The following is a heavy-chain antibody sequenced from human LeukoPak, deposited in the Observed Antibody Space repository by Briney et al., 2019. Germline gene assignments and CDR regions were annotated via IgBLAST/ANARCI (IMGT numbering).Heavy chain of an antibody. D-gene: IGHD1-1*01. V-gene: IGHV3-23*01. CDR1: GFTFITNA. CDR3: AKELIIQPTGTVAFDI. Sequence: GGSLRLSCAASGFTFITNAMSWVRQAPGKGLEWVSAVRGSGGDTYYAGSVKGRFTISRDNSKNTLYLQMNSLRAEDTAVYFCAKELIIQPTGTVAFDIWGQGTMVTVSS. CDR2: VRGSGGDT. J-gene: IGHJ3*02.